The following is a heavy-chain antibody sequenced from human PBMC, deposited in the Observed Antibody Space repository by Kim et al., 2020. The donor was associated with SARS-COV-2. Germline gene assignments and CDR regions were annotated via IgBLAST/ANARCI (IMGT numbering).Heavy chain of an antibody. D-gene: IGHD3-22*01. CDR2: IIPIFGTA. J-gene: IGHJ6*02. V-gene: IGHV1-69*13. Sequence: SVKVSCKASGGTFSSYAISWVRQAPGQGLEWMGGIIPIFGTANYAQKFQGRVTITADESTSTAYMELSSLRSEDTAVYYCARDPPCIGCGMDVWGQGTTVTVSS. CDR1: GGTFSSYA. CDR3: ARDPPCIGCGMDV.